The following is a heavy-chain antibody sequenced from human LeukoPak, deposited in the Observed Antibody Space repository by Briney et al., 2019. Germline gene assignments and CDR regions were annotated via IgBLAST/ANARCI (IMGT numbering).Heavy chain of an antibody. Sequence: GRFLRLSCAAAGFTFSRYAVHWVRQAPGKGLENVSGISINGSNTYYANSVKGRFTISRDNCKNTVDLQMGRLRDEDMGVYYCARRVEERSNYYWGQGTLVTVSS. D-gene: IGHD1-1*01. CDR1: GFTFSRYA. CDR3: ARRVEERSNYY. J-gene: IGHJ4*02. V-gene: IGHV3-64*01. CDR2: ISINGSNT.